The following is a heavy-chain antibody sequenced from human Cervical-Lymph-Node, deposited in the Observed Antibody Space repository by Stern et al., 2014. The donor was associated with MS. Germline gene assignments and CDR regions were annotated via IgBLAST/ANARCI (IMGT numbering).Heavy chain of an antibody. V-gene: IGHV4-30-4*01. J-gene: IGHJ4*02. CDR1: GGSISSGDYY. CDR3: AREGPRTGTLVY. CDR2: IYYSGST. D-gene: IGHD3/OR15-3a*01. Sequence: QVQLQESGPGLVKPSQTLSLTCTVSGGSISSGDYYWSWIRQLPGQGLEWIGYIYYSGSTYYNPSLKSRVTISVDTSKNQFSLKLSSVTAADTAVYYCAREGPRTGTLVYWGQGTLVTVSS.